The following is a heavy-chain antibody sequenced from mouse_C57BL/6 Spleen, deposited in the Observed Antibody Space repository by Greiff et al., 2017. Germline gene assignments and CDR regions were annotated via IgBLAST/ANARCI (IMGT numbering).Heavy chain of an antibody. V-gene: IGHV1-74*01. Sequence: QVQLQQPGAELVKPGASVKVSCKASGYTFPSYWMHWVKQRPGQGLEWIGRIHPSDSDTNYNQKFKGKATLTVDKSSSTAYMQHSSLTSEDSAVYYCAILAAQAYAMDYWGQGTSVTVSS. CDR3: AILAAQAYAMDY. CDR1: GYTFPSYW. CDR2: IHPSDSDT. J-gene: IGHJ4*01. D-gene: IGHD3-2*02.